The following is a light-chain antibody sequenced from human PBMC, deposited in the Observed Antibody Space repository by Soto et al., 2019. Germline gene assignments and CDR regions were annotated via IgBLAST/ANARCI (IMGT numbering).Light chain of an antibody. J-gene: IGKJ4*01. Sequence: EIVMTQSPVTLSVSPGDRATLSCRASQSVNSNLAWYHHKPGQTPKLLIYVASTRATGIPARFSGSGSGTEFTLTISSLQSEDFAVYYCQQYNVWTLTFGGGTKVEFK. CDR3: QQYNVWTLT. V-gene: IGKV3-15*01. CDR2: VAS. CDR1: QSVNSN.